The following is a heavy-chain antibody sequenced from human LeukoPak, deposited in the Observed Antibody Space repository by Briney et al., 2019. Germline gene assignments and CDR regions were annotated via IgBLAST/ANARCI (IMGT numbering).Heavy chain of an antibody. CDR2: INPNSGGT. CDR3: ATLDPAECTNGVCYTFDY. CDR1: GYTITGYY. J-gene: IGHJ4*02. Sequence: ASVKVSCKASGYTITGYYMHWVRQAPGQGLEWMGRINPNSGGTNYAQKFQGRVTMTRDTSISTAYMELSRLRSDDTAVYYCATLDPAECTNGVCYTFDYWGQGTLVTVSS. V-gene: IGHV1-2*06. D-gene: IGHD2-8*01.